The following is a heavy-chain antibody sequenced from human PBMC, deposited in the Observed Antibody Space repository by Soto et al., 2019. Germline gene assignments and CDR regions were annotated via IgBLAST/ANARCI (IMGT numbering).Heavy chain of an antibody. CDR2: INPNSGGT. Sequence: ASLKVSCKASGYTFTGYYMHWVRQAPGQGLEWMGWINPNSGGTNYAQKFQGWVTMTRDTSISTAYMELSRLRSDDTAVYYCARGDYYDSSGYYFDYWGQGTLVTVSS. CDR3: ARGDYYDSSGYYFDY. D-gene: IGHD3-22*01. V-gene: IGHV1-2*04. J-gene: IGHJ4*02. CDR1: GYTFTGYY.